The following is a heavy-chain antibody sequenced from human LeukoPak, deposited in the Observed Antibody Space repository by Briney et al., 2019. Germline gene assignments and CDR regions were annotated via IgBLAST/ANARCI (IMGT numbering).Heavy chain of an antibody. CDR1: GGSISSTIYY. V-gene: IGHV4-39*07. CDR2: IYYRGST. CDR3: ARDSRSGWGNWFDP. J-gene: IGHJ5*02. D-gene: IGHD6-19*01. Sequence: SGTLSLTCTVSGGSISSTIYYWGWIRQPPGKGLEWIGSIYYRGSTYYNPSLKSRVAISVDTSKNQFSLKLSSVTAADTAVYYCARDSRSGWGNWFDPWGQGTLVTVSS.